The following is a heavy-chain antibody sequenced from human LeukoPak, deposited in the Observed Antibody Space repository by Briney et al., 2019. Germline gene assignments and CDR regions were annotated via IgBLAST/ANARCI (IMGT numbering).Heavy chain of an antibody. CDR1: GYSFTSYW. J-gene: IGHJ3*02. Sequence: GESLKISFKGSGYSFTSYWIGWVRPMPGKGLEWMGIIYPGDSDTRYSPSFQAQVTISADKSISTAHPQRSSLNAPDTPMYYCARHIGSSVALDAFDIWGQGTMVTVSS. CDR2: IYPGDSDT. V-gene: IGHV5-51*01. D-gene: IGHD2-2*01. CDR3: ARHIGSSVALDAFDI.